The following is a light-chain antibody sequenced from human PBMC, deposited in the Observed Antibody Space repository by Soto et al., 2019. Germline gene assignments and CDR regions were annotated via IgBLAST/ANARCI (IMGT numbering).Light chain of an antibody. CDR2: GAS. V-gene: IGKV3-15*01. CDR3: HQYNDWPPT. J-gene: IGKJ1*01. CDR1: QGVGFN. Sequence: EILMTQSPATLSLSPGERATLFCRASQGVGFNLAWYQQKPGQAPRLLIVGASTRATGIPARFSGSGSGTEFTLTISSLQSEDFAVYYCHQYNDWPPTFGQGTKVEIK.